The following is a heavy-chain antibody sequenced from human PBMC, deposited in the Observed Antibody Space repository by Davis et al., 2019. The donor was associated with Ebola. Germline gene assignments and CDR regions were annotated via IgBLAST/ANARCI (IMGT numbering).Heavy chain of an antibody. Sequence: GGSLRLSCAASGFTFSDYYMSWIRQAPGKGLEWVSYISSSSSYTNYADSVKGRFTISRDNSKNTLYLQMNSLRAEDTAVYYCAKGLRGGIDYWGQGTLVTVSS. CDR2: ISSSSSYT. CDR3: AKGLRGGIDY. J-gene: IGHJ4*02. V-gene: IGHV3-11*06. D-gene: IGHD5/OR15-5a*01. CDR1: GFTFSDYY.